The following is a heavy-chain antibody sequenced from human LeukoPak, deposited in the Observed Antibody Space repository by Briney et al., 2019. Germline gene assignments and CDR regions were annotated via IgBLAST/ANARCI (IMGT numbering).Heavy chain of an antibody. Sequence: GASVKVSCKASGGTFSSYAISWVRQAPGQGLEWMGGIIPIFGTANYAQKFQGRVTITADKSTSTAYMELSSLRSEDTAVYYCARTTSHRSPFDYWGQGTLVTVSS. CDR3: ARTTSHRSPFDY. D-gene: IGHD1-14*01. CDR1: GGTFSSYA. J-gene: IGHJ4*02. V-gene: IGHV1-69*06. CDR2: IIPIFGTA.